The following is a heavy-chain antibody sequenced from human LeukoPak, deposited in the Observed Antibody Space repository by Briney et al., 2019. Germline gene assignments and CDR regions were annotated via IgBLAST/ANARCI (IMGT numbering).Heavy chain of an antibody. Sequence: SETLSLSCAVSGVSFRTCWYDWGWIRQPPGKELEWIGSIYYTGSTYYNSSLKSRVTISVDTSKNQFSLKMRSVTAADTAVYYCARRISVAGTGFFEHWGQGTLVTVSS. CDR1: GVSFRTCWYD. J-gene: IGHJ1*01. CDR3: ARRISVAGTGFFEH. CDR2: IYYTGST. V-gene: IGHV4-39*01. D-gene: IGHD6-19*01.